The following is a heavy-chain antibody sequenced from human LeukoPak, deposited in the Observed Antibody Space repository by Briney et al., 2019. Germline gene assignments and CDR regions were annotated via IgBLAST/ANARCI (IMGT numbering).Heavy chain of an antibody. D-gene: IGHD6-19*01. Sequence: GASVKVSCKAPGYTFTSYGISWVRQAPGQGLEWMGWISAYNGNTNYAQKLQGRVTMTTDTSTSTAYMELRSLRSDDTAVYYCARDHRIAVAGTCGYWGQGTLVAVSS. CDR2: ISAYNGNT. J-gene: IGHJ4*02. CDR3: ARDHRIAVAGTCGY. CDR1: GYTFTSYG. V-gene: IGHV1-18*01.